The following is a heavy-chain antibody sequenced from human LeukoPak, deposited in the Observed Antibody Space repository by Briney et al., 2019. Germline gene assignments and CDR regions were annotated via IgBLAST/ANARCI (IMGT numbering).Heavy chain of an antibody. CDR2: MNPNSGYT. J-gene: IGHJ4*02. D-gene: IGHD3-22*01. CDR3: ARADYDSSGYYYNRDY. V-gene: IGHV1-8*03. Sequence: ASVKVSCKASGYTFTGYYMHWVRQATGQGLEWMGWMNPNSGYTVYAQKFQGRVTITRNTSISTAYMELSSLRSEDTAMYYCARADYDSSGYYYNRDYWGQGTLVTVSS. CDR1: GYTFTGYY.